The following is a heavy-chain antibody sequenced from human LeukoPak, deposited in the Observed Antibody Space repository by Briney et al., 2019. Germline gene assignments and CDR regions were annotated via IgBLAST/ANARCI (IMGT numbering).Heavy chain of an antibody. V-gene: IGHV4-34*01. CDR3: AREFYYYGSGRTINY. CDR2: INHSGST. D-gene: IGHD3-10*01. Sequence: SETLSLTCAVYGGSFSGYYWSWIRQPPGKGLEWIGEINHSGSTNYNPSLKSRVTISVDTSKNQFSLKLSSVTAADTAVYYCAREFYYYGSGRTINYWGQAPLVTVSS. J-gene: IGHJ4*02. CDR1: GGSFSGYY.